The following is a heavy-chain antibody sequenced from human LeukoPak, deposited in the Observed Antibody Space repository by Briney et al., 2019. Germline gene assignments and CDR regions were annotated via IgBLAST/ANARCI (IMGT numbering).Heavy chain of an antibody. CDR3: ARATTPSLVGGSYYDFWSGYYSNWFDP. Sequence: ASVKVSCKASGYTFTSYGISWVRQAPGQGLEWMGWISAYNGNTNYAQKLQGRVTITADESTSTAYMELSSLRSEDTAVYYCARATTPSLVGGSYYDFWSGYYSNWFDPWGQGTLVTVSS. CDR2: ISAYNGNT. V-gene: IGHV1-18*01. CDR1: GYTFTSYG. D-gene: IGHD3-3*01. J-gene: IGHJ5*02.